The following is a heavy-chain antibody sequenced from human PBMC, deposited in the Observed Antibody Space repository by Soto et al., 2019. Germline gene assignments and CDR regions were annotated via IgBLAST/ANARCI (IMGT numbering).Heavy chain of an antibody. V-gene: IGHV3-33*01. D-gene: IGHD1-26*01. CDR2: IWYDGSNK. J-gene: IGHJ4*02. CDR1: GFTFSSYG. CDR3: ARDGLVGAIDF. Sequence: QVQLVESGGGVVQPGRSLRLSCAASGFTFSSYGMHWVRQAPGKGLEWVAVIWYDGSNKYYADSVKGRFTISRDNSRNTLYLQMNRLRAEDTAVYYCARDGLVGAIDFWGQGTLVTVSS.